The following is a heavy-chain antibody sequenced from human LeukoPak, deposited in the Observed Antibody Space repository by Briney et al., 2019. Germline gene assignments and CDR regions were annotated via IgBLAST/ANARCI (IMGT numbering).Heavy chain of an antibody. J-gene: IGHJ4*02. CDR3: TRLGMGSSGADY. CDR1: GFTFSGSA. V-gene: IGHV3-73*01. D-gene: IGHD6-6*01. Sequence: GGSLRLSCAASGFTFSGSAMHWVRQASGKGLEWVGRIRSKANSYATAYAASVKGRFTISRDDSKNTAYLQMNSLKTEDTAVYYCTRLGMGSSGADYWGQGTLVTVSS. CDR2: IRSKANSYAT.